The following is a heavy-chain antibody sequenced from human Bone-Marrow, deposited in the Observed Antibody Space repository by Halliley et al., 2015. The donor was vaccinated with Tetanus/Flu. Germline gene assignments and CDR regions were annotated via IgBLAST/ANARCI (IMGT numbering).Heavy chain of an antibody. Sequence: QLVQSGAEVKKPGASVKVACKASGNTLTNNFMHWVRQAPGQGLEWMGIINPSGNKATYAQKFQGRLTMTRVTSTRTVYMELSNLRSEDTAVYYCAAPGPGFFDYWGQGTLVTVSP. CDR3: AAPGPGFFDY. V-gene: IGHV1-46*01. J-gene: IGHJ4*02. CDR1: GNTLTNNF. CDR2: INPSGNKA.